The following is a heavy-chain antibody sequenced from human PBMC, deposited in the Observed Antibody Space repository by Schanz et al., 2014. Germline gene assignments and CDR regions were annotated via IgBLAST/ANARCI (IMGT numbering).Heavy chain of an antibody. CDR3: ARGNYYDSGRNWFDP. Sequence: QVQLQESGPGLVKPSETLSLTCTVSGGSINSYYWTWIRQPPGKGLEWIGYIYYGGSPDYNPSLKSRVTVSIDTSKNQFSLKLSSLTAADTAVYYCARGNYYDSGRNWFDPWGQGTLVTVSS. J-gene: IGHJ5*02. D-gene: IGHD3-10*01. CDR1: GGSINSYY. CDR2: IYYGGSP. V-gene: IGHV4-59*01.